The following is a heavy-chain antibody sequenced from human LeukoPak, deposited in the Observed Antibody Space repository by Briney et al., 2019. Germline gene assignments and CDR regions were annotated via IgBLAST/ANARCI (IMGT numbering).Heavy chain of an antibody. D-gene: IGHD4-23*01. CDR3: FRTVNTVVNFDY. Sequence: GGSLRLSCAASGFTFNDYPMNWVLQAPGKGLVWVSYISNSTTIYAESVYVRFTISIYNANNFQSLQMNSLRLDVTSLYFCFRTVNTVVNFDYLGQGTLVTVSS. V-gene: IGHV3-48*01. CDR1: GFTFNDYP. J-gene: IGHJ4*02. CDR2: ISNSTT.